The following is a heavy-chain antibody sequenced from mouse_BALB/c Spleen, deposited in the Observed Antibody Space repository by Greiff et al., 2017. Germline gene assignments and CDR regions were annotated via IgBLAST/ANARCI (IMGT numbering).Heavy chain of an antibody. J-gene: IGHJ3*01. V-gene: IGHV5-6*02. CDR1: GFTFSSYG. CDR2: ISSGGSYT. CDR3: ARHEYGNYSFAY. Sequence: DVKLQESGGDLVKPGGSLKLSCAASGFTFSSYGMSWVRQTPDKRLEWVATISSGGSYTYYPDSVKGRFTISRDNAKNTLYLQMSSLKSEDTAMYYCARHEYGNYSFAYWGQGTLVTVSA. D-gene: IGHD2-1*01.